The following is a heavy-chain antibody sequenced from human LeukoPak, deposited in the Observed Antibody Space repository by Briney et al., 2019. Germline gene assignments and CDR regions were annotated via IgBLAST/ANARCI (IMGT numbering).Heavy chain of an antibody. D-gene: IGHD5-12*01. Sequence: GASVKVSCKTSGYTFTSFGISWVRQAPGQGLEWMGWISAHNGNTNYAQKLQGRVTMTTDTSTSTAYMELRSLRSDDTAVYYCARDLRVVATIPGGYWGQGTLVTVSS. CDR3: ARDLRVVATIPGGY. V-gene: IGHV1-18*01. J-gene: IGHJ4*02. CDR2: ISAHNGNT. CDR1: GYTFTSFG.